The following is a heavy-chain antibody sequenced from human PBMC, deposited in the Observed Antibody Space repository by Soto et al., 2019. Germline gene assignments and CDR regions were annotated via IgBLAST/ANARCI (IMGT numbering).Heavy chain of an antibody. CDR1: GFTFSSYG. Sequence: QVQLVESGGGVVQPGRSLRLSCAASGFTFSSYGMHWVRQAPGKGLEWVAVIWYDGSNKYYADSVKGRFTISRDNSKNTLYLQMNSLRAEDTAVYYCARDPTEIAAARPGGWFDPWGQGTLVTVSS. CDR2: IWYDGSNK. D-gene: IGHD6-13*01. CDR3: ARDPTEIAAARPGGWFDP. V-gene: IGHV3-33*01. J-gene: IGHJ5*02.